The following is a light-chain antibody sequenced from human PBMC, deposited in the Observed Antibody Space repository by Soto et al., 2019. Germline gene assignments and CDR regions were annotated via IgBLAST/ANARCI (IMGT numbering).Light chain of an antibody. CDR2: GAS. CDR1: QSVSSN. J-gene: IGKJ1*01. CDR3: QQYNNWPWT. V-gene: IGKV3-15*01. Sequence: EIVMTQSPATLSVSTGERETLSCRASQSVSSNLAWYQRNPGQAPRLLIYGASTRATGIPARFSGSGSGTEFTLTISSLQSEDFAVYYCQQYNNWPWTFGQGTKVEIK.